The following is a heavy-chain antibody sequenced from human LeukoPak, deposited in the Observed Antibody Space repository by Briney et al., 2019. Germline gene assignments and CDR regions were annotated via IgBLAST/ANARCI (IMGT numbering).Heavy chain of an antibody. CDR3: ARDYYASGYFES. CDR1: GFPVNRNY. Sequence: TGGSLRLSCSASGFPVNRNYMSWVRQAPGKGLEWVSVLNSGGSTYYADSVKGRFTISRDNSKNTLFLQMNSLRAEDTAVYFCARDYYASGYFESWGQGTLVTVYS. V-gene: IGHV3-53*01. D-gene: IGHD3-10*01. CDR2: LNSGGST. J-gene: IGHJ4*02.